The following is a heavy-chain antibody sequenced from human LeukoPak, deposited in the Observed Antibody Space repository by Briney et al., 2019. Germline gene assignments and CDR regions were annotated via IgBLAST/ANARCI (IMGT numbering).Heavy chain of an antibody. Sequence: GGSLRLSCAASGFTFSNYAMSWVRQAPGKGLEWVSAISGSGGNTYYADSVKGRFTISRDNSKNTLYLQMNSLRAEDTAVYYCAKDAKRTMMVVVPTGRPHYFDYWGQGTLVTVSS. CDR3: AKDAKRTMMVVVPTGRPHYFDY. CDR1: GFTFSNYA. J-gene: IGHJ4*02. CDR2: ISGSGGNT. V-gene: IGHV3-23*01. D-gene: IGHD3-22*01.